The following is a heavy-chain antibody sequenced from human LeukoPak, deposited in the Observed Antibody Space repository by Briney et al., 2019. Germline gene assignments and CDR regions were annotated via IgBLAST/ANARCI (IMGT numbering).Heavy chain of an antibody. J-gene: IGHJ1*01. Sequence: PGGSLRLSCAASGFTFSSYGMSWVRQAPGKGLGWVSAISGSGGNTYYADSVKGRFTISRDNSKNTLYLQMNSLRAEDTAVYYCAKGTHSSGYLTQHWGQGTLVTVSS. CDR1: GFTFSSYG. CDR2: ISGSGGNT. D-gene: IGHD3-22*01. V-gene: IGHV3-23*01. CDR3: AKGTHSSGYLTQH.